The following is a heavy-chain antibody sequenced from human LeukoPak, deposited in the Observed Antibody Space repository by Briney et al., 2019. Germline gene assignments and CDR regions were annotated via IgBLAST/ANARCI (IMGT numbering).Heavy chain of an antibody. V-gene: IGHV1-2*04. J-gene: IGHJ4*02. Sequence: ASVKVSCKASGYTFTGYYMHWVRQAPGQGLEWMGWFNPNSGGTNYAQKFQGWVTMTRDTSISTAYMELSRLRSDDTAVYYCARETSSDSFDYWGQGTLVTVSS. CDR1: GYTFTGYY. D-gene: IGHD3-22*01. CDR2: FNPNSGGT. CDR3: ARETSSDSFDY.